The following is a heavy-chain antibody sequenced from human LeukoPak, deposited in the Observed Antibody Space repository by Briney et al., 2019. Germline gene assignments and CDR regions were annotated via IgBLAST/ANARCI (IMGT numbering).Heavy chain of an antibody. CDR3: ARSYGSGSYYNPNWFDP. CDR2: IIPILGIA. D-gene: IGHD3-10*01. Sequence: ASVKVSCKSSGCTFSIYAISWVRQAPGQGLEWMGRIIPILGIANYAQKFQGRVTITADKSTSTAYMELSSLRSEDTAVYYCARSYGSGSYYNPNWFDPWGQGTLVTVSS. CDR1: GCTFSIYA. J-gene: IGHJ5*02. V-gene: IGHV1-69*04.